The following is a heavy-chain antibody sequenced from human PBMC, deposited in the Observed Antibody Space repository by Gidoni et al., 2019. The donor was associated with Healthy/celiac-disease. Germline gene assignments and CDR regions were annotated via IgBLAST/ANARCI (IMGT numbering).Heavy chain of an antibody. CDR2: ISYDGSNK. D-gene: IGHD3-10*02. Sequence: QVQLVESGGGVVQPGRSLRLSCAASGFTFSSYAMHWVRQAPGKGLEWVAVISYDGSNKYYADSVKGRFTISRDNSKNTLYLQMNSLRAEDTAVYYCARDLGRNLFEATPCGFDYWGQGTLVTVSS. CDR3: ARDLGRNLFEATPCGFDY. V-gene: IGHV3-30-3*01. J-gene: IGHJ4*02. CDR1: GFTFSSYA.